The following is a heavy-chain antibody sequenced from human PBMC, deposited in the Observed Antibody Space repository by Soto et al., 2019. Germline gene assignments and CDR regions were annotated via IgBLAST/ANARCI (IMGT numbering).Heavy chain of an antibody. CDR1: GYTFTSYY. V-gene: IGHV1-46*01. CDR2: INPSGGST. Sequence: QVQLVQSGAEVKKPGASVKVSCKASGYTFTSYYMHWVRQAPGQGLEWMGIINPSGGSTSYAQKFQGRVTMTRDTSTSTVYMELSSLRSEDTAVYYCARDHSPNYYDSSGYFLSWGQGTLVTVSS. D-gene: IGHD3-22*01. CDR3: ARDHSPNYYDSSGYFLS. J-gene: IGHJ4*02.